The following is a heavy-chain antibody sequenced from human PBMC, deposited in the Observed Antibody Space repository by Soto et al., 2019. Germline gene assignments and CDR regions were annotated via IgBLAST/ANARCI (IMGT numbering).Heavy chain of an antibody. CDR2: INHSGST. CDR1: GGSFSGYY. D-gene: IGHD2-2*03. Sequence: QVQLQQWGAGLLKPSETLSLTCAVYGGSFSGYYWSWIRQPPGKGLEWIGEINHSGSTNYNPSLKSRVTISVDTSKNQFSLKLSSVTAADTAVYYCARGLDIVVVPAALLWFDPWGQGTLVTVSS. J-gene: IGHJ5*02. CDR3: ARGLDIVVVPAALLWFDP. V-gene: IGHV4-34*01.